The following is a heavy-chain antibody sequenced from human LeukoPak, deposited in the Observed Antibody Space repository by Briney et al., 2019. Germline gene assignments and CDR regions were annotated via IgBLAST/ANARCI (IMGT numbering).Heavy chain of an antibody. J-gene: IGHJ3*01. CDR2: IYYSGST. CDR1: GGSISNYY. Sequence: PSETLSLTCTVSGGSISNYYWSWIRQPPEKGLEWIGYIYYSGSTNYNPSLKSRLTISVDTSKNQFSLNLSSVTAADTAVYYCARSYGDYITGAYAFDVWGQGTMVTVSS. CDR3: ARSYGDYITGAYAFDV. D-gene: IGHD4-17*01. V-gene: IGHV4-59*08.